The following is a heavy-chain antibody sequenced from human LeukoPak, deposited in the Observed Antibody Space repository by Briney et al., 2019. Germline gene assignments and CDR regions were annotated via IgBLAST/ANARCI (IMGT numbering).Heavy chain of an antibody. CDR3: ARDRGWLQNRKDGDDY. CDR1: GFTFSSYS. Sequence: PGGSLRLSCAASGFTFSSYSMNWVRQAPGKGLEWVSSISSSSSYIYYADSVKGRFTISRDNAKNSLYLQMNRLRAEDTAVYYCARDRGWLQNRKDGDDYWGQGTLVTVSS. CDR2: ISSSSSYI. J-gene: IGHJ4*02. V-gene: IGHV3-21*01. D-gene: IGHD5-24*01.